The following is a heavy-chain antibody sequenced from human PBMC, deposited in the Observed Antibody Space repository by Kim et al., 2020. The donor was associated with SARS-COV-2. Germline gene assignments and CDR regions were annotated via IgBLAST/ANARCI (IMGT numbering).Heavy chain of an antibody. CDR3: ARDPKIFGVAVPHYYGMDV. V-gene: IGHV4-31*03. J-gene: IGHJ6*02. D-gene: IGHD3-3*01. CDR2: IYYSGST. CDR1: GGSISSGGYY. Sequence: SETLSLTCTVSGGSISSGGYYWSWIRQHPGKGLEWIGYIYYSGSTYYNPSLKSRVTISVDTSKNQFSLKLSSVTAADTAVYYCARDPKIFGVAVPHYYGMDVWGQGTTVTVSS.